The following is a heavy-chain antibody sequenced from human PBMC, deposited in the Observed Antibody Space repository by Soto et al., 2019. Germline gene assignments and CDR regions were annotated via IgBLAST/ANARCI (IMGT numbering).Heavy chain of an antibody. CDR2: IYHSGST. D-gene: IGHD1-26*01. Sequence: QVQLQESGPGLVKPSGTLSLTCAVSGGSISSSNWWSWVRQPPGKGLEWIGEIYHSGSTNYNPSLKSRVTISVAKSKNQFSVTLSSVTAADTAVYYCARVSGSYYYGMDVWGQGTTVTVSS. CDR3: ARVSGSYYYGMDV. CDR1: GGSISSSNW. J-gene: IGHJ6*02. V-gene: IGHV4-4*02.